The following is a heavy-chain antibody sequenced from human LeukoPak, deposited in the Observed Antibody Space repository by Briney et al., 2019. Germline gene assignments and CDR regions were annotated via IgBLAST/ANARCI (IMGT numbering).Heavy chain of an antibody. Sequence: SETLSLTCTVSGGSINSSSYYWGWIRQPPGKGLEWIGSIYYSGSTYYNPSLKSRVTISVDTSKNQFSLKLSSVTAADTAVYYCARVRPGSGSLYDYYYYMGVWGKGTTVTVSS. V-gene: IGHV4-39*07. J-gene: IGHJ6*03. CDR2: IYYSGST. CDR1: GGSINSSSYY. D-gene: IGHD2-15*01. CDR3: ARVRPGSGSLYDYYYYMGV.